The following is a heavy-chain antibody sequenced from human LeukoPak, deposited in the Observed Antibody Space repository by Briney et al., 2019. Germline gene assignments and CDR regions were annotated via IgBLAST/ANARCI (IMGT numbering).Heavy chain of an antibody. Sequence: GGSLRLSCAASGFTFSSYSMNWVRQAPGKGLEWVSSISSSSSYIYYADSVKGRFTISRDNAKKSLFLRMNSLRAEDTAVYYCARVPMVQGVNVDPCDYWGQGTLVTVSS. CDR2: ISSSSSYI. CDR1: GFTFSSYS. CDR3: ARVPMVQGVNVDPCDY. V-gene: IGHV3-21*01. D-gene: IGHD3-10*01. J-gene: IGHJ4*02.